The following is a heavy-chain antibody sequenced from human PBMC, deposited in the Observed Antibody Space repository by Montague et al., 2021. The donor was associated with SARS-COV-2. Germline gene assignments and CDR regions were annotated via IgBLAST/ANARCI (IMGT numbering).Heavy chain of an antibody. D-gene: IGHD3-16*01. CDR1: GGSIRTSSYY. Sequence: SETLSLTCTVSGGSIRTSSYYWGWIRQPPGKGLDWIGSIYYSGSTYYNPSLKSRVTISVDTSKNQFPLKLSSVTAADTAVYHCARLGPGPQGEESWGQGTVVIVSS. V-gene: IGHV4-39*01. CDR2: IYYSGST. J-gene: IGHJ5*02. CDR3: ARLGPGPQGEES.